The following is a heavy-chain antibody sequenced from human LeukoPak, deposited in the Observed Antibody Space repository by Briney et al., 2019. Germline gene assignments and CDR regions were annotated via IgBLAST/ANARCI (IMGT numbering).Heavy chain of an antibody. Sequence: KPSETLSLTCTVSGGSISSYYWSWIRQPAGKGLEWIGRIYTSGSINYNLSLKSRVTISVDTSKNQFSLKLSSVTAADTAVYYCARVERSHTFDYWGQGTLVTVSS. CDR3: ARVERSHTFDY. CDR1: GGSISSYY. J-gene: IGHJ4*02. V-gene: IGHV4-4*07. CDR2: IYTSGSI. D-gene: IGHD5-24*01.